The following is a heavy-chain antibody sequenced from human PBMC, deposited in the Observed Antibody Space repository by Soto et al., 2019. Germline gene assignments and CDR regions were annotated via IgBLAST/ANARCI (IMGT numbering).Heavy chain of an antibody. V-gene: IGHV1-46*04. CDR1: GYTFTSYY. Sequence: ASVKVSCKASGYTFTSYYMHWVRQAPGQGLEWMGIINPSGGSTNSMKGRFTISRDNSKNTLYLQVNSLRAEDTAVYYCARAWSDTALPNDYWGQGTLVTVS. J-gene: IGHJ4*02. D-gene: IGHD5-18*01. CDR2: INPSGGST. CDR3: ARAWSDTALPNDY.